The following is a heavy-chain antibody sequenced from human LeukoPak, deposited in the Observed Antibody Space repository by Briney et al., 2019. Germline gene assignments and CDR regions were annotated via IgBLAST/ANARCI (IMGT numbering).Heavy chain of an antibody. CDR3: ARGGRRDAFDI. J-gene: IGHJ3*02. Sequence: SETLSLTCTVSGGSISSYYWSWIRQPPGKGLEWIGYIYYSGSTNYNPSLKSRVTTSVDTSKNQFSLKLSSVTAADTAVYYCARGGRRDAFDIWGHGTMVTVSS. V-gene: IGHV4-59*12. CDR2: IYYSGST. CDR1: GGSISSYY.